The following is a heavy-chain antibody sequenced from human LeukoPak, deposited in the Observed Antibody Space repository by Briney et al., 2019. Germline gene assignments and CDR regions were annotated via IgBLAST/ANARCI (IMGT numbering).Heavy chain of an antibody. V-gene: IGHV3-73*01. J-gene: IGHJ4*02. CDR3: ISDLYSYGVN. CDR1: GFTFSGYT. Sequence: GGSLRLSCAASGFTFSGYTIHWVRQASGKGLEWVGRITIKGDGYGTAYAASVKGRFTLSRDDSRNTAYLQMNSLETEDTAVYYCISDLYSYGVNWGQGTLVTVSS. D-gene: IGHD5-18*01. CDR2: ITIKGDGYGT.